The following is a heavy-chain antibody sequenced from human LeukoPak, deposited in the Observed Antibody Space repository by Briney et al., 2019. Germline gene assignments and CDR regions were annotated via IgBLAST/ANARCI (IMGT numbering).Heavy chain of an antibody. CDR2: IHPNDGGT. CDR1: GYTFTIYY. CDR3: ARGDRDH. J-gene: IGHJ5*02. V-gene: IGHV1-46*01. Sequence: GASVKVSCKTSGYTFTIYYVQWVRQAPGQGLEWMGVIHPNDGGTTYAQKFQGRIIMTSDTSTSTIYMELSSLKSDDTAVYYCARGDRDHWGQGTLVTVSS.